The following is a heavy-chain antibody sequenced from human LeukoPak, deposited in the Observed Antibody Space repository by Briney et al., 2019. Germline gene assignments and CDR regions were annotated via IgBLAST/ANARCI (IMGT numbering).Heavy chain of an antibody. CDR1: XXXXSGYY. CDR3: ATAGNDYGDYQLDY. D-gene: IGHD4-17*01. Sequence: SETLSLXCAXXXXXXSGYYWSWIRQPPGEGLEWIGEINHSGSTNYNPSLKSRVTISVDTSKNQFSLKPSSVTAADTAVYYCATAGNDYGDYQLDYWGQGTLVTVSS. CDR2: INHSGST. J-gene: IGHJ4*02. V-gene: IGHV4-34*01.